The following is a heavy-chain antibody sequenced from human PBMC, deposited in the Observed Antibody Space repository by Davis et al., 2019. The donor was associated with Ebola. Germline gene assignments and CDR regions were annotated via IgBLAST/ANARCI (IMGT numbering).Heavy chain of an antibody. J-gene: IGHJ3*02. CDR2: ISYDGSNK. CDR1: GFTFSSYV. V-gene: IGHV3-30*03. D-gene: IGHD3-22*01. Sequence: GGSLRLSCAASGFTFSSYVMHWVRQAPGKGLEWVAVISYDGSNKYYADSVKGRFTISRDNSKNTLYLQMNSLSAEDTAVYHCARGGYYDSSGYSHEAFDIWGQGTMVTVSS. CDR3: ARGGYYDSSGYSHEAFDI.